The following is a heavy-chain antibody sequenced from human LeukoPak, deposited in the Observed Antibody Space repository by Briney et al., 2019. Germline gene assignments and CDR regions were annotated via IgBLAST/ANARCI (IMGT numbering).Heavy chain of an antibody. Sequence: PGGSLRLSCAASGFTFSSYAMSWVRQAPGKGLEWVSAISGSGGSTYHADSVKGRFTISRDNSKNTLYLQMNSLRAEDTAVYYCAKVVGGYYYDSSGYFDYWGQGTLVTVSS. V-gene: IGHV3-23*01. D-gene: IGHD3-22*01. CDR1: GFTFSSYA. CDR3: AKVVGGYYYDSSGYFDY. CDR2: ISGSGGST. J-gene: IGHJ4*02.